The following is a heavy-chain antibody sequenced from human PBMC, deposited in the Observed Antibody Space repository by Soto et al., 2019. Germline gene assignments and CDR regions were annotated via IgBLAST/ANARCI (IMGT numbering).Heavy chain of an antibody. J-gene: IGHJ4*02. CDR3: TRQCELLDG. CDR2: IRSKANSYAT. V-gene: IGHV3-73*02. D-gene: IGHD1-26*01. Sequence: EAQLVESGGGLVQPGGSLKLSCAPSGFTFSGSAMHWVRQASGKGLEWVGRIRSKANSYATAYAASVKGRFTISRDDSKNTAYLQMNSLKTEDTAVYYCTRQCELLDGWGQGTLVTVSS. CDR1: GFTFSGSA.